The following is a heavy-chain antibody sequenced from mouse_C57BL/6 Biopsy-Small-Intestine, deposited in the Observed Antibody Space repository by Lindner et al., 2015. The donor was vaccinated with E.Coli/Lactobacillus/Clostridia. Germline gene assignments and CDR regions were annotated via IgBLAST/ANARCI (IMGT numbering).Heavy chain of an antibody. D-gene: IGHD1-1*01. CDR2: ISAYNGNT. J-gene: IGHJ1*01. V-gene: IGHV1-7*01. CDR3: ARELSSGPSYYYYGMDV. CDR1: GYTFTSYG. Sequence: SVKVSCKASGYTFTSYGISWVRQAPGQGLEWMGWISAYNGNTNYAQKLQGRVTMTTDTSTSTAYMELRSLRSDDTAVYYCARELSSGPSYYYYGMDVWGQGTTVTVS.